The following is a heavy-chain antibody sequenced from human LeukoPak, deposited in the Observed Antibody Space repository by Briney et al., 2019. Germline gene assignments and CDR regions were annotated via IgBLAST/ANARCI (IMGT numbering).Heavy chain of an antibody. CDR1: GGSISSSSYY. V-gene: IGHV4-61*05. D-gene: IGHD2-15*01. J-gene: IGHJ4*02. CDR2: IYYSGST. CDR3: ARLGCSGGSCLPPYYFDY. Sequence: PSETLSLTCTVSGGSISSSSYYWGWIRQPPGKGLEWIGYIYYSGSTNYNPSLKSRVTISVDTSKNQFSLKPSSVTAADTAVYYCARLGCSGGSCLPPYYFDYWGQGTLVTVSS.